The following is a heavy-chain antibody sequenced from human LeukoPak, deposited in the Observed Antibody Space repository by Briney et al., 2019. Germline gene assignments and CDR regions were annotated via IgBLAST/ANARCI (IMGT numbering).Heavy chain of an antibody. CDR3: ARGRCDSSGAFDY. J-gene: IGHJ4*02. Sequence: GGSLRLSCAASGFTFSSYAMHWVRQAPGKGLEWVAVISYDGSNKYYADSVKGRFTISRDNSKNTLYLQMNSLRAEDTAVYYCARGRCDSSGAFDYWGQGTLVTVSS. D-gene: IGHD3-22*01. CDR1: GFTFSSYA. CDR2: ISYDGSNK. V-gene: IGHV3-30-3*01.